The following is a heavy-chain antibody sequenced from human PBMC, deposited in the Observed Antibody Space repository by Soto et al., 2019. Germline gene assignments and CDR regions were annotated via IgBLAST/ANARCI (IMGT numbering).Heavy chain of an antibody. CDR1: GFTFSSYG. J-gene: IGHJ6*02. Sequence: QVQLVESGGGVVQPGRSLRLSCAASGFTFSSYGMHWVRQAPGKGLEWVAVISYDGSNKYYADSVKGRFTISRDNSKNTLYLQMNSLSAEDTAVYYCAKAGPLDYGMDVWGQGTTVTVSS. D-gene: IGHD2-8*02. V-gene: IGHV3-30*18. CDR2: ISYDGSNK. CDR3: AKAGPLDYGMDV.